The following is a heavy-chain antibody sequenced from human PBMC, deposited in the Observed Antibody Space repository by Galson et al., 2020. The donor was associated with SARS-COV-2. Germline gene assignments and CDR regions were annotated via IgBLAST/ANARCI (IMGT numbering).Heavy chain of an antibody. V-gene: IGHV4-34*01. CDR3: AKRNELVLFAPLLRSNYNSGMNV. CDR1: GGSFSGYY. D-gene: IGHD3-16*01. CDR2: INHSGSS. J-gene: IGHJ6*02. Sequence: SETLSLTCAVYGGSFSGYYWTWIRQPPGKGLEWIGEINHSGSSNYNPSLKSRVTMSVDPSKNQFSLKLSSVTAADTGVYYCAKRNELVLFAPLLRSNYNSGMNVCCQGTPVTVSS.